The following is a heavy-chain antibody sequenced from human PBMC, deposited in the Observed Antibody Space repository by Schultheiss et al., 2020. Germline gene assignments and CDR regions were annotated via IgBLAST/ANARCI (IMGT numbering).Heavy chain of an antibody. J-gene: IGHJ5*02. V-gene: IGHV4-34*01. CDR1: GGSFSGYY. CDR2: INHSGST. D-gene: IGHD3-10*01. CDR3: ARGTVTDYYGSGILFDP. Sequence: SETLSLTCAVYGGSFSGYYWSWIRQPPGKGLEWIGEINHSGSTNYNPSLKSRVTISVDTSKNQFSLKLSSVTAADTAVYYCARGTVTDYYGSGILFDPWGQGTLVTVSS.